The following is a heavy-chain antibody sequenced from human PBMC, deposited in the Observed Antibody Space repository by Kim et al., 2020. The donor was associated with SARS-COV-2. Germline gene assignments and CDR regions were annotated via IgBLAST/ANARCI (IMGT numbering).Heavy chain of an antibody. V-gene: IGHV3-33*01. Sequence: YDGRNKDYAESVKSRFTISRDNSKNTLYLQMNCLRAEGTAVYYCARVFDYGGQGTLVTVSS. CDR2: YDGRNK. J-gene: IGHJ4*02. CDR3: ARVFDY.